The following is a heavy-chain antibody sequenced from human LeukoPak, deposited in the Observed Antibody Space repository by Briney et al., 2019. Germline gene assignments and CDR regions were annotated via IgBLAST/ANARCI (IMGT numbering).Heavy chain of an antibody. CDR2: IHPNSGGT. V-gene: IGHV1-2*02. CDR1: GYIFTGHY. J-gene: IGHJ3*02. D-gene: IGHD3-16*01. CDR3: TRDRAFGGVDSFDI. Sequence: ASVTVSCKASGYIFTGHYINWVRPAPGQRLEWMGWIHPNSGGTKYAQKFQGRVTMTRDTSISTVYMEVSRLRSDDTAVYYCTRDRAFGGVDSFDIWGQGTMVTV.